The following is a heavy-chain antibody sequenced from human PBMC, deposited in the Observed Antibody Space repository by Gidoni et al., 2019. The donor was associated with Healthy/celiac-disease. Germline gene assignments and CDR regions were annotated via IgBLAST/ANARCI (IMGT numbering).Heavy chain of an antibody. Sequence: QVQLQQWGAGLLKPSETLSLTCAVHGGSFSGYYWCWIRQPPGKGLEWIREINHSGSTTYNPSLKSRVTISVDTSKNQFSLKLSSVTAADTAVYYCARGHWGFQGRQFDYWGQGTLVTVSS. J-gene: IGHJ4*02. CDR3: ARGHWGFQGRQFDY. V-gene: IGHV4-34*01. D-gene: IGHD7-27*01. CDR1: GGSFSGYY. CDR2: INHSGST.